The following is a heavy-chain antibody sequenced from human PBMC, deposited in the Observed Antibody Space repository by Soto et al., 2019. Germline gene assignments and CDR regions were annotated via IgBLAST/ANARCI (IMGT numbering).Heavy chain of an antibody. V-gene: IGHV1-2*02. CDR3: ARGSSGPGYSYGKFDY. CDR1: GFTFTGHC. Sequence: GASVKVSCKASGFTFTGHCIHWVRQAPGQGLEWMGWINPNSGGTSYAQKFQGRVTMTRDTSITTAYMELSRLSSAADTAVYYCARGSSGPGYSYGKFDYWGQGGLVAVSS. D-gene: IGHD5-18*01. J-gene: IGHJ4*02. CDR2: INPNSGGT.